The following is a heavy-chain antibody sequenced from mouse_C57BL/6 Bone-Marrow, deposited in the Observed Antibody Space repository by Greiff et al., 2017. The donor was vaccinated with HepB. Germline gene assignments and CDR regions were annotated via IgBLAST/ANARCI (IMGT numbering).Heavy chain of an antibody. CDR2: ISDGGSYT. Sequence: DVQLVESGGGLVKPGGSLKLSCAASGFTFSSYAMSWVRQTPEKRLEWVATISDGGSYTYYPDNVKGRFTISRDNAKNNLYLQMSHLKSEDTAMYYCARHYYGSSLDYWGQGTTLTVSS. CDR3: ARHYYGSSLDY. CDR1: GFTFSSYA. J-gene: IGHJ2*01. D-gene: IGHD1-1*01. V-gene: IGHV5-4*01.